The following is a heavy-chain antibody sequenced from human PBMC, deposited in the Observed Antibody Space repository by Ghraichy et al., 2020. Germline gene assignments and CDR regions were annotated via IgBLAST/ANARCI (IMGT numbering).Heavy chain of an antibody. V-gene: IGHV7-4-1*02. J-gene: IGHJ4*02. CDR2: INTNTGNP. Sequence: ASVKVSCKASGYTFTSYAMNWVRQAPGQGLEWMGWINTNTGNPTYAQGFTGRFVFSLDTSVSTAYLQISSLKAEDTAVYYCARATARYYDILTGYSLPGFFDYWGQGTLVTVSS. D-gene: IGHD3-9*01. CDR1: GYTFTSYA. CDR3: ARATARYYDILTGYSLPGFFDY.